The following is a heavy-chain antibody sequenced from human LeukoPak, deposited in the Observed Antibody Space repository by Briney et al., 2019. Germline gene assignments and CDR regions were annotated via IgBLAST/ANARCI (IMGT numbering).Heavy chain of an antibody. Sequence: SGGSLRLSCAASGFTFSSYSMNWVRQAPGKGLEWVSSISSSSSYIYYADSVKGRFTISRDNAKNSLYLQMNSLRAEDTAVYYCARDIMYYYDSSGFDYWGQGTLVTVSS. J-gene: IGHJ4*02. CDR2: ISSSSSYI. CDR3: ARDIMYYYDSSGFDY. CDR1: GFTFSSYS. V-gene: IGHV3-21*01. D-gene: IGHD3-22*01.